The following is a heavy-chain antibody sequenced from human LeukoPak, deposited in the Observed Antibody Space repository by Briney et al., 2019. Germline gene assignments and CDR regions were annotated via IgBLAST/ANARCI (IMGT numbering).Heavy chain of an antibody. V-gene: IGHV3-53*04. J-gene: IGHJ4*02. D-gene: IGHD5-12*01. CDR2: IYSGGST. CDR3: ARRLGYDSLDY. CDR1: GFTVSSNY. Sequence: PGGSLRPSRAASGFTVSSNYMSWVRQAPGKGLEWVSVIYSGGSTYYADSVKGRFTISRHNSKNTLYLQMNSLRAEDTAVYYCARRLGYDSLDYWGQGTLVTVSS.